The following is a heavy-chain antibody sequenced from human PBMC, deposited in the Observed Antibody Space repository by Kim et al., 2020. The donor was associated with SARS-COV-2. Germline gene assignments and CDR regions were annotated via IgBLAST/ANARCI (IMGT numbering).Heavy chain of an antibody. V-gene: IGHV3-11*05. D-gene: IGHD6-19*01. J-gene: IGHJ4*01. CDR2: ISSSNGYT. Sequence: GGSLRLSCAASGFTFSDYYMSWIRQAPGKVLEWLSYISSSNGYTNYVDSVRGRFTISRDTAKNSLYLQMNSLTVEDTAVYYCARVTVGSSSWYYFDYWG. CDR3: ARVTVGSSSWYYFDY. CDR1: GFTFSDYY.